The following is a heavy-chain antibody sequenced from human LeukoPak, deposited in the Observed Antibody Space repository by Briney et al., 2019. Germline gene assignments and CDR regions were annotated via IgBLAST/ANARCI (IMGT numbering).Heavy chain of an antibody. J-gene: IGHJ4*02. V-gene: IGHV3-21*01. Sequence: GGSLRLSCAASGFTFNTYSMNWVRQAPGKGLEWVSSISDNSNYIYYSDSVEGRFTIPRDNAKNSLYLQMNSLRVEDTAVYYCANHFACGSTSCPPFDSWGQGTLDTVSS. D-gene: IGHD2-2*01. CDR2: ISDNSNYI. CDR3: ANHFACGSTSCPPFDS. CDR1: GFTFNTYS.